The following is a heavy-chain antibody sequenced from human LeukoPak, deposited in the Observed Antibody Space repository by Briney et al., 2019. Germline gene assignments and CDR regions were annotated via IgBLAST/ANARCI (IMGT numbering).Heavy chain of an antibody. J-gene: IGHJ4*02. CDR1: GFTFSSHW. V-gene: IGHV3-7*05. CDR2: INQDGSEE. D-gene: IGHD2-8*02. Sequence: AGGSLRLSCAASGFTFSSHWMTWVRQAPGKGLEWVANINQDGSEEYYVDSLMGRFSISRDNAKKSLYLRMNSLRADDTAVYYCARDATPDGVVLGYWGQGALVTVSS. CDR3: ARDATPDGVVLGY.